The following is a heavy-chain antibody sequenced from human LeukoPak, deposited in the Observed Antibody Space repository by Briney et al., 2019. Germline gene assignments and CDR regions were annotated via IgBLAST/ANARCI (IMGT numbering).Heavy chain of an antibody. Sequence: SQTLSLTCTVSGGSITSGGYFWSWIRQHPGKGLEWIGYISYSGNTYYNPSLKSRLTISVDTSKNQFSLKLSSVTAADTAVYYCARSFGESYFDYWGQGILVTVSS. V-gene: IGHV4-31*03. D-gene: IGHD3-10*01. CDR3: ARSFGESYFDY. J-gene: IGHJ4*02. CDR1: GGSITSGGYF. CDR2: ISYSGNT.